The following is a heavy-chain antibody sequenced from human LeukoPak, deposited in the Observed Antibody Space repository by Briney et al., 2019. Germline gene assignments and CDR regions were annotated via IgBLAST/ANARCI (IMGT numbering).Heavy chain of an antibody. CDR3: AREFRGLNYYDSSGYYQLPDY. J-gene: IGHJ4*02. D-gene: IGHD3-22*01. CDR2: INPNSGGT. V-gene: IGHV1-2*02. Sequence: GASVKVSCRASGYTFTGYYMHWVRQAPGQGLEWMGWINPNSGGTNYAQKFQGRVTMTRDTSISTAYMELSRLRSDDTAVYYCAREFRGLNYYDSSGYYQLPDYWGQGTLVTVSS. CDR1: GYTFTGYY.